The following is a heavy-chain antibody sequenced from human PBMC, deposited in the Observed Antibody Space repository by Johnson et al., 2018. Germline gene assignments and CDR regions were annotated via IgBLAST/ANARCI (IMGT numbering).Heavy chain of an antibody. Sequence: VQLVESGGGLVQPGGSLRLSCAASGFNFSNYFMNWVRQAPGKGLEWISYIRSSSRTIYYADSVKVRLTISRDNAKNSLYLQMNSLRDEDTAVYYCARVGSTTYAFDIWGQGTMVTVSS. CDR1: GFNFSNYF. CDR2: IRSSSRTI. V-gene: IGHV3-48*02. CDR3: ARVGSTTYAFDI. D-gene: IGHD1-1*01. J-gene: IGHJ3*02.